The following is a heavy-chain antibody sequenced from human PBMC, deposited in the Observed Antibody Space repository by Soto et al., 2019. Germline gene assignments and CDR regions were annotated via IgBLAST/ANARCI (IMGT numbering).Heavy chain of an antibody. CDR3: ASGGGYGDYPKFYYYYGMDV. V-gene: IGHV1-69*01. D-gene: IGHD4-17*01. Sequence: QVQLVQSGAEVKNPGSTVKVSCKASGGTFSSYAISWVRQAPGQGLEWMGGIIPIFGTANYAQKFQGRVTITADESTSTAYMELSSLRSEDTAVYYCASGGGYGDYPKFYYYYGMDVWGQGTTVTVSS. J-gene: IGHJ6*02. CDR2: IIPIFGTA. CDR1: GGTFSSYA.